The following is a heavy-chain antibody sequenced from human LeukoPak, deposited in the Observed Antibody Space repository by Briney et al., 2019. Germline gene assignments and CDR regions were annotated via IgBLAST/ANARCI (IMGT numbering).Heavy chain of an antibody. J-gene: IGHJ6*02. CDR3: ARDGRPYSSSWSRYYYYGMDV. CDR1: GGSISSYY. V-gene: IGHV4-59*01. Sequence: SSETLSLTCTVSGGSISSYYWSWIRQPPGKGLEWIGYIYYSGSTNYNPSLKSRVTISVDTSKNQFSLKLSSVTAADTAVYYCARDGRPYSSSWSRYYYYGMDVWGQGTTVTVSS. D-gene: IGHD6-13*01. CDR2: IYYSGST.